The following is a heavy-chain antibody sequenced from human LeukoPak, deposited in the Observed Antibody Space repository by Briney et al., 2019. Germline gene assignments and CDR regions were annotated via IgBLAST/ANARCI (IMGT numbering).Heavy chain of an antibody. CDR3: ARSGAYYSGMYHFDY. J-gene: IGHJ4*02. D-gene: IGHD3-22*01. CDR2: INPNTGGT. V-gene: IGHV1-2*02. CDR1: GFTFTGYY. Sequence: ASVKVSRKASGFTFTGYYIHWVRQAPGQGLEWMGWINPNTGGTNSAQKFQGRVTMTRDTSISTAYMELNRLTSDDTALYYYARSGAYYSGMYHFDYWGQGTLVSVSS.